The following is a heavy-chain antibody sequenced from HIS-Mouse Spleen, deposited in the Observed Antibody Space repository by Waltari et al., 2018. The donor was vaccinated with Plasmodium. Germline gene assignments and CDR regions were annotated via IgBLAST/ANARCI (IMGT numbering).Heavy chain of an antibody. V-gene: IGHV3-7*01. Sequence: EVQLVESGGGLVQPGGSLDPPCAACGFTFGSYWMSWVRQAPGEWLEWVANRKQDGSEKYYVDSVKGRFTISRDNAKNSLYLQMNSLRAEDTAVYYCASSWYWYFDLWGRGTLVTVSS. CDR3: ASSWYWYFDL. CDR2: RKQDGSEK. D-gene: IGHD6-13*01. J-gene: IGHJ2*01. CDR1: GFTFGSYW.